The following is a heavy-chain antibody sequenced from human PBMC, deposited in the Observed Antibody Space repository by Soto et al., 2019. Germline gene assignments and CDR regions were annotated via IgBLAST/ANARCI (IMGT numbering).Heavy chain of an antibody. V-gene: IGHV3-15*07. CDR2: IKTKASGGTT. J-gene: IGHJ4*02. CDR3: TTGLYNSGGVDH. Sequence: EVQLVESGGGLVKPGESLRLSCAASGFTFSHPWMNWVRQAPGKGLEWVGLIKTKASGGTTVYPAPVTDSFTNSRDDSKSMLYLQMNGLKTEDSAVYDCTTGLYNSGGVDHWGQGTVVTVSS. D-gene: IGHD2-15*01. CDR1: GFTFSHPW.